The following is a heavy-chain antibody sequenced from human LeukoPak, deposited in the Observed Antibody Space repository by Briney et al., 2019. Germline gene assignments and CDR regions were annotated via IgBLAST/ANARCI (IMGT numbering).Heavy chain of an antibody. CDR1: GGSISSYY. D-gene: IGHD3-22*01. J-gene: IGHJ4*02. CDR3: ARGPYYYDSSGYSSLGY. V-gene: IGHV4-59*01. Sequence: PSETLSLTCTVSGGSISSYYWSWIRQPPGKGLEWIGYIFYSGSANYNPSLKSRVTISVDTSKNQFSLKLSSVTAADTAVYYCARGPYYYDSSGYSSLGYWGQGTLVTVSS. CDR2: IFYSGSA.